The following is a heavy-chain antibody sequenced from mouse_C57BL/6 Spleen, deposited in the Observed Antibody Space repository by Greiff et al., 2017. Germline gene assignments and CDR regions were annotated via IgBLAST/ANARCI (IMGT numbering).Heavy chain of an antibody. CDR3: TRSGDGYYRYFDG. D-gene: IGHD2-3*01. CDR1: GYTFTDYE. CDR2: IDPETGGT. V-gene: IGHV1-15*01. Sequence: VQLQQSGAELVRPGASVTLSCKASGYTFTDYEMHWVKQTPVHGLEWIGAIDPETGGTAYNQKFKGKAILTADKSSSTAYMELRSLTSEDSAVYYCTRSGDGYYRYFDGWGTGTTVTVSS. J-gene: IGHJ1*03.